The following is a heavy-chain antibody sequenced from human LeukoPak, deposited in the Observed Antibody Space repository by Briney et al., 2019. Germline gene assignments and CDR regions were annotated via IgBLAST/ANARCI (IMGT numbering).Heavy chain of an antibody. CDR2: ISSSSNYI. CDR1: GFTFSSYS. V-gene: IGHV3-21*04. CDR3: AKAPVTTCSGAYCYPFDY. D-gene: IGHD2-15*01. J-gene: IGHJ4*02. Sequence: PGGSLRLSCAASGFTFSSYSMNWVRQAPGKGLEWVSSISSSSNYIYYADSVKGRFTISRDNAKNTLYLQMNSLRAEDAAVYYCAKAPVTTCSGAYCYPFDYWGQGTLVTVSS.